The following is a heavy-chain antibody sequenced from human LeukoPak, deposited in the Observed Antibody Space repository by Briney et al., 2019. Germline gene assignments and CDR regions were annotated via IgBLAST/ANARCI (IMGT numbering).Heavy chain of an antibody. CDR2: IKEDGREK. D-gene: IGHD2-8*02. CDR1: GFTFTTYY. Sequence: GGSLRLSCKASGFTFTTYYMSWVRQTPGKGLEWVAHIKEDGREKVYVDSVKGRFTSSRDNANNSLYLQMNSLRAEDTAVYYCVRDRGYCTGGICYTVLDYWGQGILVTVSS. J-gene: IGHJ4*02. CDR3: VRDRGYCTGGICYTVLDY. V-gene: IGHV3-7*01.